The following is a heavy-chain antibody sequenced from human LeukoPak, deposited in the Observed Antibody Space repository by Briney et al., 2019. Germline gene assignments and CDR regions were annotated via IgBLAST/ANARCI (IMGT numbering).Heavy chain of an antibody. Sequence: GGSLRLSCVASGFTFSNAWVNWVRQAPGKGLEVVGRIRSKTDGGTTDYAAPVKGRFTISRDDSKSTLYLQMNSLKTEDTAVYYCTTWDWWFGECDVWGQGTMVTVSS. J-gene: IGHJ3*01. CDR2: IRSKTDGGTT. CDR1: GFTFSNAW. CDR3: TTWDWWFGECDV. V-gene: IGHV3-15*01. D-gene: IGHD3-10*01.